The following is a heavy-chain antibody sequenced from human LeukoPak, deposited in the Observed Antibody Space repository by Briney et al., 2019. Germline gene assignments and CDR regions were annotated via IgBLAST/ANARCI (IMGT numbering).Heavy chain of an antibody. Sequence: RSGGSLRLSCAASGFTFDDYAMHWVRQAPGKGLEWVSGISWNSDSIAYADSVKDRVSISRDNGKNSLYLQMNSLRAEDTALYYCAKSPYYDLAYYLDYWGQGTLVTVSS. CDR1: GFTFDDYA. J-gene: IGHJ4*02. D-gene: IGHD3-3*01. CDR3: AKSPYYDLAYYLDY. V-gene: IGHV3-9*01. CDR2: ISWNSDSI.